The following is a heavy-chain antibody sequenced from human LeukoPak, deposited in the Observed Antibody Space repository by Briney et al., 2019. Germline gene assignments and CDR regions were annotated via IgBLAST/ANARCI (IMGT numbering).Heavy chain of an antibody. D-gene: IGHD6-13*01. CDR1: GGSITNSNDY. Sequence: SETLSLTCTVSGGSITNSNDYWGWIRQSPGKGLEWIGSIYYRGTTYYNPSLRSRATVSVDTSRSQFSLKLTSLTAADTAVYYCARSGAAEGPTHNWFDPWGQGTQVTVSS. J-gene: IGHJ5*02. CDR3: ARSGAAEGPTHNWFDP. CDR2: IYYRGTT. V-gene: IGHV4-39*01.